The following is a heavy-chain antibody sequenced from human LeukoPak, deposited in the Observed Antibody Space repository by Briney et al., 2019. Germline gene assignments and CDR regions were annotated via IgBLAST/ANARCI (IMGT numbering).Heavy chain of an antibody. D-gene: IGHD3-22*01. Sequence: SETLSLTCAVYGGSFSGYYWSWIRQPPGKGLEWIGEINHSGSTNYNPSLKSRVTISVDTSKNQFSLKLNSVTAADTAVYYCARVPSSGYYHGWFDPWGQGTLVTVSS. CDR2: INHSGST. CDR3: ARVPSSGYYHGWFDP. CDR1: GGSFSGYY. J-gene: IGHJ5*02. V-gene: IGHV4-34*01.